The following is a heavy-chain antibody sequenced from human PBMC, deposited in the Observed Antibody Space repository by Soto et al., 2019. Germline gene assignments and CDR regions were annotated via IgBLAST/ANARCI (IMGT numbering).Heavy chain of an antibody. V-gene: IGHV4-4*02. D-gene: IGHD3-3*01. CDR3: AREGIGGVITYPIYYYYGMDV. Sequence: QVQLQESGPGLVKPSGTLSLTCAVSGGSISSSNWWSWVRQPPGKGLEWIGEIYHSGSTNYNPSLRSRAPVSVDKSKTQFSLKLSSVTAADTAVYYCAREGIGGVITYPIYYYYGMDVWGQGTTVTVSS. J-gene: IGHJ6*02. CDR1: GGSISSSNW. CDR2: IYHSGST.